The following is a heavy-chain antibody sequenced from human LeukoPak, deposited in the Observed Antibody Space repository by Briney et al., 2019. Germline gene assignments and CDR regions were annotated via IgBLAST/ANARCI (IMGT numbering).Heavy chain of an antibody. V-gene: IGHV4-4*07. CDR3: AREVHNLAYCSSTSCYHDS. CDR1: IGSISTNY. J-gene: IGHJ4*02. CDR2: IYTSGCT. Sequence: SETLSLTCTLSIGSISTNYWSCIRHPAGGGLECIGHIYTSGCTIYNPSLESRVPIFVDTCQHHISLKLISVTAADTAVYYCAREVHNLAYCSSTSCYHDSWGQGTLVTVSS. D-gene: IGHD2-2*01.